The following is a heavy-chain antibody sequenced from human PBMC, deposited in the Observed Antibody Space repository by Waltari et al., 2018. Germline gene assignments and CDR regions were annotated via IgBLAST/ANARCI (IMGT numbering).Heavy chain of an antibody. Sequence: EIHLVDYGGGLVQPGGSLRLSCVTCAFPFHNFWMAWVHQVPGKGRQWLAHIKHDGSETYHVDSVKGRFTIARDNARNSLYLEMDRLRVEDTGVYYCAREGLTEEAAYWGQGTLVTVSS. CDR2: IKHDGSET. V-gene: IGHV3-7*01. J-gene: IGHJ4*02. D-gene: IGHD6-25*01. CDR1: AFPFHNFW. CDR3: AREGLTEEAAY.